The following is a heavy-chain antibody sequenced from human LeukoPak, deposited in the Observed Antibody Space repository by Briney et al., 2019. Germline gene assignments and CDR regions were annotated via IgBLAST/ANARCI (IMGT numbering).Heavy chain of an antibody. J-gene: IGHJ3*02. Sequence: SQTLSLTCTVSGGSVSSAGYFWSWIRQHPGKGLEWIGYIYYSGNTYYNPSLKSRVTISVNTSKNQFSLNLSSVTAADTAVYFCARAPSRGYTYVQDAFDIWAKGQWSPSL. CDR1: GGSVSSAGYF. D-gene: IGHD5-18*01. V-gene: IGHV4-31*03. CDR2: IYYSGNT. CDR3: ARAPSRGYTYVQDAFDI.